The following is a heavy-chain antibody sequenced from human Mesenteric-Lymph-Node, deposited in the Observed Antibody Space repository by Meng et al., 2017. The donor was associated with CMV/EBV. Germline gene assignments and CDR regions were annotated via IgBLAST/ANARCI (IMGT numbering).Heavy chain of an antibody. Sequence: GESLKISCAASGFTFSSYAMNWVRQAPGKGLEWVSAISGSGGSTYYADSVKGRFTISRDSAKNSLYLQMHSLRAEDTAVDYCAREEDDCSTPSYQKDAFDMWGQGTMVTVSS. CDR3: AREEDDCSTPSYQKDAFDM. D-gene: IGHD2-2*01. V-gene: IGHV3-23*01. CDR1: GFTFSSYA. J-gene: IGHJ3*02. CDR2: ISGSGGST.